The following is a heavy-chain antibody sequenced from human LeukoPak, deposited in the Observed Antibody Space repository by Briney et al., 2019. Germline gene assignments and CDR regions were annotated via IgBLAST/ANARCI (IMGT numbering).Heavy chain of an antibody. CDR3: ARTEAYVDTAMVPLLSFDY. V-gene: IGHV3-7*01. CDR1: GFTFSSYW. Sequence: GGSLRLSCAASGFTFSSYWMSWVRQAPGKGLEWVANIKQDGSEKYYVDSVKGRFTISRDNAKNSLYLQMNSLRAEDTAVYYCARTEAYVDTAMVPLLSFDYWGQGTLVTVSS. D-gene: IGHD5-18*01. J-gene: IGHJ4*02. CDR2: IKQDGSEK.